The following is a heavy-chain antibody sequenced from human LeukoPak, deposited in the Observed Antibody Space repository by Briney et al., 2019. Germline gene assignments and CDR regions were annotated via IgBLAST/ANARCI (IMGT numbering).Heavy chain of an antibody. D-gene: IGHD2-8*01. V-gene: IGHV3-74*01. Sequence: PGGSLRLSCAASGFTFSNYWMHWVRQAPGKGLAWVSRINSDGSSTSYADSVKGRFTIPRDNAKNTVYLQMNSLRAEDTAVYYCGRDLDLIKPDYWGQGTLVTVSS. CDR1: GFTFSNYW. CDR2: INSDGSST. CDR3: GRDLDLIKPDY. J-gene: IGHJ4*02.